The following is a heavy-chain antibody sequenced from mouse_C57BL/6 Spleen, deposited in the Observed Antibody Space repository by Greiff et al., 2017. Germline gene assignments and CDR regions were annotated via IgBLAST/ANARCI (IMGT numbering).Heavy chain of an antibody. CDR3: ATRGVNYYGSSYAMDY. CDR1: GYTFTSYT. V-gene: IGHV1-4*01. J-gene: IGHJ4*01. Sequence: QVQLQQSGAELARPGASVKMSCKASGYTFTSYTMHWVKQRHGQGLEWIGYINPSSGYTTYNQKFKDKATLTADKSSSTAYMQLSSLTSEDSAVYYCATRGVNYYGSSYAMDYWGQGTSVTVSS. D-gene: IGHD1-1*01. CDR2: INPSSGYT.